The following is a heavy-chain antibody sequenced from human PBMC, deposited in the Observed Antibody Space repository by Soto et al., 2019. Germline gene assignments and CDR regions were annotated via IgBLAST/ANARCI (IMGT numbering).Heavy chain of an antibody. D-gene: IGHD7-27*01. V-gene: IGHV1-18*01. CDR2: ISAYNGNT. CDR1: GYTFTDFG. J-gene: IGHJ4*02. CDR3: ARDSGNLGNWAYFLDY. Sequence: GASVKVSCKASGYTFTDFGISWVRQAPGQGLEWMGWISAYNGNTNYAHKVQDRVTMTTDTSTSTAYMELRNLTPDDTAVYFCARDSGNLGNWAYFLDYWGQGTLVTV.